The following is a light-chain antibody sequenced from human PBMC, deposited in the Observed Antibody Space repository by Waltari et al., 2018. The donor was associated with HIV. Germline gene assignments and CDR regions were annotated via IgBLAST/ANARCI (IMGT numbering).Light chain of an antibody. Sequence: DIQMTQSPSSLSASVGDRVTITCRASQDISDYLAWYQQKPGKVPKLLIYVASTLQSGVPSRFSGSGSGTDFTLTISSLQPEDVATYYCQKYNSAPRTFGQGTRVEI. CDR3: QKYNSAPRT. V-gene: IGKV1-27*01. CDR1: QDISDY. J-gene: IGKJ1*01. CDR2: VAS.